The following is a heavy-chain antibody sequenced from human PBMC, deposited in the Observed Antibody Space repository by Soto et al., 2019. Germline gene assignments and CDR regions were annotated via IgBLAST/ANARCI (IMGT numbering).Heavy chain of an antibody. V-gene: IGHV3-23*01. CDR3: ANQRYNDFWSGYYEDWFDP. J-gene: IGHJ5*02. Sequence: EVQLLESGGGLVQPGGSLRLSCAASGFTFSNYAMRWVRQAPGKGLEWVSAISGSGGSISYADSVKGRFTISRDNSKNTLYLQMNSLRAEDTALYYCANQRYNDFWSGYYEDWFDPWGQGTLVTVSS. CDR2: ISGSGGSI. D-gene: IGHD3-3*01. CDR1: GFTFSNYA.